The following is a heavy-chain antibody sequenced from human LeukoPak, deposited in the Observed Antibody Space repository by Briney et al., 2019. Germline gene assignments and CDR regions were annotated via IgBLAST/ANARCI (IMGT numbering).Heavy chain of an antibody. D-gene: IGHD6-19*01. V-gene: IGHV3-64*01. Sequence: GGSLRLSCAASGFTFRSYAMHWVRQAPGKGLEYVSAISSNGGNTYYANSVKGRFTISRDNSKNTLYLQMGSLRAEDMAVYYCARERGSSGWTFDYWGQGTLVTVSS. CDR1: GFTFRSYA. J-gene: IGHJ4*02. CDR3: ARERGSSGWTFDY. CDR2: ISSNGGNT.